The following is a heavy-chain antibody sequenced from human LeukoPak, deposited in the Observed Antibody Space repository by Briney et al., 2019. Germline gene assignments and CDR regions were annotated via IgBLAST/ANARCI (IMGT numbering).Heavy chain of an antibody. V-gene: IGHV3-30*04. CDR2: ISYDGSNE. J-gene: IGHJ4*02. CDR3: ARESGYSSGWYRY. D-gene: IGHD6-19*01. CDR1: GFTFSSYV. Sequence: GGSLRLSCAASGFTFSSYVMHWVRQAPGKGLEWVAIISYDGSNEYYAGSVKGRFTISRDNSKNTLYLQMNSLRAADTAVYYCARESGYSSGWYRYWGQGTLVTVSS.